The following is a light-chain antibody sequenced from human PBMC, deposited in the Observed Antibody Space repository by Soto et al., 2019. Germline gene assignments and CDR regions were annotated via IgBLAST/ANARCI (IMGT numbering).Light chain of an antibody. CDR3: QQCHGYPLA. J-gene: IGKJ5*01. V-gene: IGKV1-5*03. CDR2: KAS. CDR1: QAISSW. Sequence: DTQMTHCPSNLSGPVGDRVTITCRASQAISSWLAWYQQKPGKAPKLLIYKASTLKSGVPSRFSGSGSGTEFTLTITTLQPEDVGTYYCQQCHGYPLAFGQGTRVEIK.